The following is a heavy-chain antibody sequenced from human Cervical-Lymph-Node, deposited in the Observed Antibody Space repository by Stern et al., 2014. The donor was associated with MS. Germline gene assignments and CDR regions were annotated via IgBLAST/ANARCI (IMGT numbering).Heavy chain of an antibody. CDR1: GFTFTIYG. CDR2: ILSGGSNE. V-gene: IGHV3-30*18. Sequence: QVQLVESGGGVVQPGRSLRLSCAASGFTFTIYGMHWVRQAPGKGLEWVALILSGGSNEYYAGSVKGLFTISRDNSKNTVFWQMNSLRAEDTAVYYCTKDEINYYGNSAFDSWGQGTLVTVSS. J-gene: IGHJ5*01. CDR3: TKDEINYYGNSAFDS. D-gene: IGHD3-10*01.